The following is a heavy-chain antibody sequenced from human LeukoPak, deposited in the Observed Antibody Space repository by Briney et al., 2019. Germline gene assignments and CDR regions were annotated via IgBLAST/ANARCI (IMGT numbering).Heavy chain of an antibody. Sequence: GGSLRLSCAASGFTFSSYWMHWVRQAAGKGLLWVSRINSDGSSTSYADSVKGRFTISRDNAKNTLYLQMNSLRAEDTAVYYCVRDGQRGAAAGLYFDYWGQGTLVTVSS. V-gene: IGHV3-74*01. CDR2: INSDGSST. J-gene: IGHJ4*02. D-gene: IGHD6-13*01. CDR1: GFTFSSYW. CDR3: VRDGQRGAAAGLYFDY.